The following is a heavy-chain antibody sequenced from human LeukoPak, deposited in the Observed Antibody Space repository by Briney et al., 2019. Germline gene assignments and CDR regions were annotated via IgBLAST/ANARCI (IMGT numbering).Heavy chain of an antibody. D-gene: IGHD3-22*01. V-gene: IGHV4-34*01. CDR3: ARGQVEYYYDSSGLTHRWFDP. Sequence: SETLSLTCAVYGGSFSGYYWSWTRQPPGKGLEWIGEINHSGSTNYNPSLKSRVTISVDTSKNQFSLKLSSVTAADTAVYYCARGQVEYYYDSSGLTHRWFDPWGQGTLVTVSS. J-gene: IGHJ5*02. CDR1: GGSFSGYY. CDR2: INHSGST.